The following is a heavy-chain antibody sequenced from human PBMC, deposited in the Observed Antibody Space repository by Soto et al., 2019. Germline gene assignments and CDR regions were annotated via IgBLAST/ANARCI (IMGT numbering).Heavy chain of an antibody. D-gene: IGHD1-26*01. Sequence: EVQLVESGGGLIQPGWSLRLSCAASGFTFSSSEMYWVRQAPGKGLEWVSYIHPIGQPIFYADSVKGRFTISRDNAKDSLYLQMSSLRAEDSAVYYCARRASRWGQGTMVTVSS. CDR3: ARRASR. V-gene: IGHV3-48*03. CDR1: GFTFSSSE. CDR2: IHPIGQPI. J-gene: IGHJ3*01.